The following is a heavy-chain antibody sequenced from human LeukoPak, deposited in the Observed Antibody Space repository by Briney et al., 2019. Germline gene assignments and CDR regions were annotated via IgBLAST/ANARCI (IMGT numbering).Heavy chain of an antibody. V-gene: IGHV4-34*01. CDR3: ARGNYYYDSSGYYPDPSGGY. J-gene: IGHJ4*02. CDR2: INHSGST. CDR1: GGSFSGYY. D-gene: IGHD3-22*01. Sequence: PSETLSLTCAVYGGSFSGYYWSWIRQPPGKGLEWIGEINHSGSTNYNPSLKSRVTISVDTSKNQFSLKLSSVTAADTAVYYCARGNYYYDSSGYYPDPSGGYWGQGTLVTVSS.